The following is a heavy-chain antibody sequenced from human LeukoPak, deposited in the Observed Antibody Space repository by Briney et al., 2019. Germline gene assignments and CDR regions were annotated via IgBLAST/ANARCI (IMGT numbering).Heavy chain of an antibody. CDR1: GFTFSSYE. CDR3: ARGGSLGY. D-gene: IGHD6-19*01. CDR2: ISSSGSAI. J-gene: IGHJ4*02. V-gene: IGHV3-48*03. Sequence: TGGSLSPSCAASGFTFSSYEMNWVRQAPGKGLEWVSKISSSGSAIYYADSVKGRFTISRDNAKSTLYLQMNSLRAEDTAVYYCARGGSLGYWGQGTLVTVSS.